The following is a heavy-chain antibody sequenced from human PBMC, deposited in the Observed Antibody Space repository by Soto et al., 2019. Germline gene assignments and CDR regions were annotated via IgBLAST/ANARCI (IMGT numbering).Heavy chain of an antibody. CDR1: GYTLTRYS. J-gene: IGHJ4*02. CDR3: AILGTYYFDNSDNYFDF. CDR2: INAGNGNT. D-gene: IGHD3-22*01. V-gene: IGHV1-3*05. Sequence: QVQLVQSGAEEMKPGASVKVSCKASGYTLTRYSIHWVRQARGQRLEWMGWINAGNGNTKFSQKFQGRVTITRDTSARTAYMELRGLRSEDTAVYYCAILGTYYFDNSDNYFDFWGQGTLVTVSS.